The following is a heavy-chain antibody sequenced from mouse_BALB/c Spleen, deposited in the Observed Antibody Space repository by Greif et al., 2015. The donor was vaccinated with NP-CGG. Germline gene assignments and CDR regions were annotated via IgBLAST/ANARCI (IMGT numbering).Heavy chain of an antibody. V-gene: IGHV3-2*02. D-gene: IGHD2-1*01. Sequence: EVKLQESGPGLVKPSQSLSLTCTVTGYSITSDYAWNWIRQFPGNKLEWMGYISYSGSTSYNPSLKSRISITRDTSKNQFFLQLNSVTTEDTATYYCARGLYYFYAMDYWGQGTSVTVSS. CDR2: ISYSGST. CDR1: GYSITSDYA. CDR3: ARGLYYFYAMDY. J-gene: IGHJ4*01.